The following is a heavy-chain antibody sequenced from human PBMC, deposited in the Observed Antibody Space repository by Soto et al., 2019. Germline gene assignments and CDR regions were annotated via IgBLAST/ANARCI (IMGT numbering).Heavy chain of an antibody. V-gene: IGHV4-59*01. CDR1: GGSISSYY. J-gene: IGHJ6*02. CDR3: AKMYYDFWSGSSPYGMDV. Sequence: PSETLSLTCTVSGGSISSYYWSWIRQPPGKGLEWIGYIYYSGSTNYNPSLKSRVNISVDTSKNQFSLKLSSVTAADTAVYYCAKMYYDFWSGSSPYGMDVWGQGTTVTVSS. D-gene: IGHD3-3*01. CDR2: IYYSGST.